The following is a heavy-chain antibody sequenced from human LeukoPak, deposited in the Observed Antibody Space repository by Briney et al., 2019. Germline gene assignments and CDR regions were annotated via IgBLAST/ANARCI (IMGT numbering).Heavy chain of an antibody. V-gene: IGHV3-33*01. J-gene: IGHJ4*02. CDR1: GFTFRNHG. D-gene: IGHD2/OR15-2a*01. CDR2: IWYDGSNK. Sequence: GGSLRLSCAASGFTFRNHGMHWIRQAPGKGLEWVAIIWYDGSNKYCAASVNGRFTISRDNSKNTLYLQMNSLRDDDTAVYYCVRDRGALQYFDYWGQGTLVTVSS. CDR3: VRDRGALQYFDY.